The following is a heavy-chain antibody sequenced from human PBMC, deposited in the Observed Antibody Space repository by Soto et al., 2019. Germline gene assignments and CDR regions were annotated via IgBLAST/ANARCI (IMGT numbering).Heavy chain of an antibody. CDR3: ARCRKYYYDSYPDY. D-gene: IGHD3-22*01. CDR1: GFTFSTYS. J-gene: IGHJ4*02. Sequence: GGSLISCAASGFTFSTYSINWVRQAPGKGLEWVSYISSSSSTIYYADSVKGRFTISRDNAKNSLYLQMNSLRDEDTAVYYCARCRKYYYDSYPDYWGQGTRVTVSS. V-gene: IGHV3-48*02. CDR2: ISSSSSTI.